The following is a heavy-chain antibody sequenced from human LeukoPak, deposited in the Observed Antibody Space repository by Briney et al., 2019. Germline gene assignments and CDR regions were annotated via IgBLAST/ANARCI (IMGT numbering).Heavy chain of an antibody. V-gene: IGHV6-1*01. CDR3: ARGGQGDGYSADEAFDI. Sequence: SHTLSLTCAISGDSVSSNSSWNWIRQSPSRGLEWLGRTYYRSKWYSDYVVSVKSRLNINPDTSKNQFSLQLNSVTPEDTAVYYCARGGQGDGYSADEAFDIWGQGTMVTVS. CDR2: TYYRSKWYS. J-gene: IGHJ3*02. CDR1: GDSVSSNSS. D-gene: IGHD5-18*01.